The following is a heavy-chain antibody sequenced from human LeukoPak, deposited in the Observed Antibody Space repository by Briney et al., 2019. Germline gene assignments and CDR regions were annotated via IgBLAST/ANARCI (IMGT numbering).Heavy chain of an antibody. CDR3: AKDLRYGGTSRVTYYFDY. Sequence: GRSLRLSCAASGFTFSSYGMHWVRQAPGEGLEWVAVIWYDGSNKYYADSVKGRFTISRDNSKNTLYLQMNSLRAEDTAVYYCAKDLRYGGTSRVTYYFDYWGQGTLVTVSS. CDR2: IWYDGSNK. J-gene: IGHJ4*02. CDR1: GFTFSSYG. V-gene: IGHV3-33*06. D-gene: IGHD4-23*01.